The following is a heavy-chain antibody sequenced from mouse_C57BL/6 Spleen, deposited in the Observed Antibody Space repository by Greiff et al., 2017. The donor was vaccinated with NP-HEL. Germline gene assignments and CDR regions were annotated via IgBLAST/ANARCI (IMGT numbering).Heavy chain of an antibody. Sequence: EVKVVESGGGLVQPGESLKLSCESNEYEFPSHDMSWVRKTPEKRLELVATINSDGGSTYYPDTMERRFIISRDNTKKTLYLQMSSLRSEDTALYYCASRNWDGYFDVWGTGTTVTVSS. CDR1: EYEFPSHD. J-gene: IGHJ1*03. V-gene: IGHV5-2*01. D-gene: IGHD4-1*02. CDR3: ASRNWDGYFDV. CDR2: INSDGGST.